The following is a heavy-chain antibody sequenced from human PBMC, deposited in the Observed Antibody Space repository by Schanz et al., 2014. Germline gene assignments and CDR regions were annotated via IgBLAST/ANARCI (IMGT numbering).Heavy chain of an antibody. J-gene: IGHJ3*01. CDR3: ATNSPFRMVRGSNAFDA. V-gene: IGHV1-24*01. D-gene: IGHD3-10*01. CDR2: FDVEDGET. Sequence: QVQLLQSGSEVKKPGASVQVSCEISGYTVSALAMHWVRQAPGKGLEWLGGFDVEDGETIYAQKFQGRVTMTEDTSAETAYMELSGLRSGDTAVYYCATNSPFRMVRGSNAFDAWGQGTMVTVSS. CDR1: GYTVSALA.